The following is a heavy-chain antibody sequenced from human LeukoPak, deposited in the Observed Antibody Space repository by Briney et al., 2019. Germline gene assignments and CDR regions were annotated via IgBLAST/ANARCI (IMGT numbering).Heavy chain of an antibody. D-gene: IGHD3-10*01. Sequence: GGSLRLSCAASGFTFSSYSMNWVRQAPGKGLEWVSYISSSSSTIYYADSVKGRFTNSRDNAKNSLYLQMNSLRAEDTAVYYCARVGRGRAFDIWGQGTMVTVSS. CDR2: ISSSSSTI. V-gene: IGHV3-48*01. CDR1: GFTFSSYS. CDR3: ARVGRGRAFDI. J-gene: IGHJ3*02.